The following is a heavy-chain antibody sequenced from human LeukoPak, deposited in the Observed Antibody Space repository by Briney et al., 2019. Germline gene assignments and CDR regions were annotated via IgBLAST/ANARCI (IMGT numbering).Heavy chain of an antibody. CDR1: GDSFSGYF. CDR2: INNSGDT. Sequence: ETLCLTCAVYGDSFSGYFWSWLRQPPDKGLEWIGEINNSGDTYYTPSLRSRVTLSVDTSKNQFSLKVTSVTAADTAVYYCARLVSQTEPRGDSWGEGTLGTESS. V-gene: IGHV4-34*01. CDR3: ARLVSQTEPRGDS. D-gene: IGHD6-13*01. J-gene: IGHJ4*02.